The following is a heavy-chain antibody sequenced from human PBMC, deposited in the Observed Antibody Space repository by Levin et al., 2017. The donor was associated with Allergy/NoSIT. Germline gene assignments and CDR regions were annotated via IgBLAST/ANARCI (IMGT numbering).Heavy chain of an antibody. CDR1: GFTFDDSA. Sequence: LTCAASGFTFDDSAMHWVRQAPGKGLEWVSGISWNSGSIGYADSVKGRFTISRDNAKNSLYLQMNSLRTEDTALYYCARDNIGLPDAFDIWGQGTMVIVSS. CDR3: ARDNIGLPDAFDI. V-gene: IGHV3-9*01. D-gene: IGHD3-10*01. J-gene: IGHJ3*02. CDR2: ISWNSGSI.